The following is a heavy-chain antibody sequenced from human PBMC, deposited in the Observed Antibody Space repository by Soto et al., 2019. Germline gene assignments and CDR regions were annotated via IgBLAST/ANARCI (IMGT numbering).Heavy chain of an antibody. CDR3: ARDRGYSYGYGRAFDY. CDR1: GGSISSGGYY. Sequence: QVQLQESGPGLVKPSQTLSLTCTVSGGSISSGGYYWSWIRQHPGKGLEWIGYIYYSGSTYYNPSLKSTVTISVDTSKNQCSLKLSSVTAADTAVYYCARDRGYSYGYGRAFDYWGQGTLVTVSS. CDR2: IYYSGST. D-gene: IGHD5-18*01. V-gene: IGHV4-31*01. J-gene: IGHJ4*02.